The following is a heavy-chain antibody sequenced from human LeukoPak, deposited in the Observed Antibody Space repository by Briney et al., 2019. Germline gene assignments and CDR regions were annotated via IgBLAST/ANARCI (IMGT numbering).Heavy chain of an antibody. CDR2: IPYDGSNK. Sequence: GGSLRLSCAASGFTFSSYGMHWVRQAPGKGLEWVAVIPYDGSNKYYADSVKGRFTISRDNSKNTLYLQMNSLRAEDTAVYYCALPPNLSGSHAFDPWGQGTLVTVSS. D-gene: IGHD1-26*01. CDR3: ALPPNLSGSHAFDP. V-gene: IGHV3-30*03. J-gene: IGHJ5*02. CDR1: GFTFSSYG.